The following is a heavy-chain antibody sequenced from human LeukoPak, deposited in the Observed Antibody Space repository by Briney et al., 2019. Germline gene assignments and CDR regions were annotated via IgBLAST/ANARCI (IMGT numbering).Heavy chain of an antibody. CDR3: STFSRSWNNAF. CDR2: ISGSGAST. Sequence: GGSLRPSCAASGFTSSIDAIAAGRQAPGKGLEWGSSISGSGASTYYADSVKGRFTISRDNSKDTLYLQMNSLRAEDTAVYSCSTFSRSWNNAFWSQGTLVTVSS. V-gene: IGHV3-23*01. CDR1: GFTSSIDA. D-gene: IGHD1-1*01. J-gene: IGHJ4*02.